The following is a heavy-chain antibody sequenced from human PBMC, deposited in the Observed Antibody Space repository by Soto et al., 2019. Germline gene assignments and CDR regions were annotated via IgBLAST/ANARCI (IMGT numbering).Heavy chain of an antibody. D-gene: IGHD3-3*01. J-gene: IGHJ5*02. CDR2: IYYSGST. CDR3: ARVLFGRGNWFDP. V-gene: IGHV4-59*01. CDR1: GASISSYY. Sequence: QVQLQESGPGLVKPSETLSLTCTVSGASISSYYWSWIRQPQGKGLEWIGYIYYSGSTNYNPSLKSRVTIAVDTSKEQFSLKLSSVTAADTAVYYCARVLFGRGNWFDPWGQGTLVTISS.